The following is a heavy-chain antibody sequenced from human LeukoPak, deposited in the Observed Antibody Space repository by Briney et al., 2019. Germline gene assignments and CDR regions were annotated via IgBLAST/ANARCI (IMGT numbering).Heavy chain of an antibody. D-gene: IGHD3-16*01. J-gene: IGHJ4*02. CDR3: ARVMVTFGGVMDYFDY. CDR1: GYTFTGYD. CDR2: MNPNSGNT. V-gene: IGHV1-8*01. Sequence: ASVKVSCKASGYTFTGYDINWVRQATGQGLEWMGWMNPNSGNTGYAQKFQGRVTMTRNTSISTAYMELSSLRSDDTAVYYCARVMVTFGGVMDYFDYWGQGTLVTVSS.